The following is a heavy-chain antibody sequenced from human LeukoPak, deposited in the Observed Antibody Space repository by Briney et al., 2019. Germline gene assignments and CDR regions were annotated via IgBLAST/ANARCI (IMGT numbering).Heavy chain of an antibody. D-gene: IGHD3-10*01. Sequence: SQTLSLTCTVSGGSISSGSYYWSWIRQPAGKGLEWIGRIYTSGSTNYNPSLKSRVTISVDTSKNQFSLTLSSVTAADTAVYYCARDLVPGVFDYWGQGTLVTVSS. J-gene: IGHJ4*02. CDR1: GGSISSGSYY. CDR2: IYTSGST. CDR3: ARDLVPGVFDY. V-gene: IGHV4-61*02.